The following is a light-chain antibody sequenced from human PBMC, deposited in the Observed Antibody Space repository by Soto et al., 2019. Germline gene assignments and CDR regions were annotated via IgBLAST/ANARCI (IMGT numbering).Light chain of an antibody. J-gene: IGLJ3*02. V-gene: IGLV2-14*03. Sequence: QSALTQPASVSGSPGQSITISCTGTSSDVGGYNYVSWYQQHPGKAPKLMISNVGDRPSGVSNRFSGSKSGNTASLTISGLQTEDEAAYYCSSYTTSSTVVFGGGTKVTVL. CDR2: NVG. CDR3: SSYTTSSTVV. CDR1: SSDVGGYNY.